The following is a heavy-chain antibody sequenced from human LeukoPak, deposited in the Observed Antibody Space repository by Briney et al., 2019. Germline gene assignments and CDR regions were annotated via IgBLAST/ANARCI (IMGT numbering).Heavy chain of an antibody. CDR2: IYYSGST. CDR3: ARGDDFWSGYPPRPFDY. Sequence: SETLSLTCTVSGGSISSSSYYWGWIRQPPGKGLEWIGSIYYSGSTYYNPSLKSRVTISVDTSKNQFSLKLSSVTAADTAVYYCARGDDFWSGYPPRPFDYWGQGTLVTVSS. V-gene: IGHV4-39*07. D-gene: IGHD3-3*01. J-gene: IGHJ4*02. CDR1: GGSISSSSYY.